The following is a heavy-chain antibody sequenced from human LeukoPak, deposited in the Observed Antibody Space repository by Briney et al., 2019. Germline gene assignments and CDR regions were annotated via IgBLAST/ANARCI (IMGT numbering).Heavy chain of an antibody. V-gene: IGHV1-46*01. D-gene: IGHD4-11*01. CDR3: ARVTRTTRALDY. CDR2: INPSGGST. J-gene: IGHJ4*02. Sequence: ASVKVSCKASGYTFTIYYMHWVRQAPGQGLEWMGIINPSGGSTSYAQKFRGRVTMTVDTSTSTVYMELSSLRSEDTAMYYWARVTRTTRALDYWGQGTLVTVSS. CDR1: GYTFTIYY.